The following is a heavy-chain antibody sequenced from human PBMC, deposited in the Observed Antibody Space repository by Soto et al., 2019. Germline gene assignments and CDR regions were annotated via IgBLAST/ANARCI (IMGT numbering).Heavy chain of an antibody. CDR3: ARVDSRGYYYGMDV. CDR1: GFTFSSYE. CDR2: ITRSGSTI. D-gene: IGHD3-10*01. Sequence: GGSLRLSCAASGFTFSSYEMKWVHQAPDKGLEWVSYITRSGSTIYYADSAKGRFTISRDNAKNSLYLQMNSLRAEDTAVYYCARVDSRGYYYGMDVWGQGTTVTVSS. V-gene: IGHV3-48*03. J-gene: IGHJ6*02.